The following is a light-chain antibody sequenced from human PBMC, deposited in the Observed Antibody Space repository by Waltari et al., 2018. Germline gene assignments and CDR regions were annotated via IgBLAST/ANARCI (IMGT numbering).Light chain of an antibody. CDR3: SAYANATTV. V-gene: IGLV2-23*02. CDR1: PLGAPGL. J-gene: IGLJ2*01. Sequence: QSVLTQPASVSGSPGQSITLPCSGIPLGAPGLFCWFQPYPGGAPKLLIFEVDERPPGISHRFTGSKSGNTASLTISGLQTEDEADYFCSAYANATTVFGGGTKVTVL. CDR2: EVD.